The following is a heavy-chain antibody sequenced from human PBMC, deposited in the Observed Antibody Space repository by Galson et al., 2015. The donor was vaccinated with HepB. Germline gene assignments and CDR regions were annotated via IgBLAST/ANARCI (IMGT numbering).Heavy chain of an antibody. CDR2: TYYRSKWYN. J-gene: IGHJ6*02. V-gene: IGHV6-1*01. CDR1: EDSVSNNTAA. D-gene: IGHD1-7*01. CDR3: ARVLPKLPYYYYYGLDV. Sequence: CAISEDSVSNNTAAWNWIRQSPSRGLEWLGRTYYRSKWYNDYAVSAKSRLTINPDTSKNQFSLQLSSVTPEDTAVYYCARVLPKLPYYYYYGLDVWGQGTTVTVSS.